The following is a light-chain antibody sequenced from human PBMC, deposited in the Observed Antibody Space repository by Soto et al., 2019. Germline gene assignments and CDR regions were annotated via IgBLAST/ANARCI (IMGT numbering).Light chain of an antibody. CDR2: AIS. CDR1: QDISRY. V-gene: IGKV1-9*01. Sequence: DIQLTXSPSFLSASXXXXVTITCRASQDISRYLAWYQQKSGKAPKLLIYAISTLQSGVPSRFSGSGSGTEFTLTISSLQPEDFATYYCQQLNSYPITFGQGTRLEIK. CDR3: QQLNSYPIT. J-gene: IGKJ5*01.